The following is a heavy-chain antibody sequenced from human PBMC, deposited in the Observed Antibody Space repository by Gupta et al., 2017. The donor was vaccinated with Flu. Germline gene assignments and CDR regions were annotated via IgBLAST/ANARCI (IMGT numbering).Heavy chain of an antibody. Sequence: EVQLVASGGGLVQPGGSLRLSFAASGFTFSSYSMNWVRQAPGKGLEWVSYISSTSNTIYYADSVKGRFTISRDNAKDSLYLQMNSLRAEDTAVYYCARRKPNDYYFDFWGQGTLVTVSS. J-gene: IGHJ4*02. CDR2: ISSTSNTI. CDR1: GFTFSSYS. CDR3: ARRKPNDYYFDF. V-gene: IGHV3-48*01. D-gene: IGHD5-12*01.